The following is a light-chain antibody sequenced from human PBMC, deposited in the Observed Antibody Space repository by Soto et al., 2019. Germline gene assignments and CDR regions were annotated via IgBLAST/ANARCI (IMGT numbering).Light chain of an antibody. V-gene: IGLV2-14*01. CDR1: SSDVGGYNY. CDR2: DVS. Sequence: QSAPTQPASVSGSPGQAITISCTGTSSDVGGYNYVSWYQQHPGKAPKLMIYDVSNRPSGVSNRFSGSKSGNTASLTISVLQAEDEADYYCSSYTSSSTLVFGGGTKLTVL. J-gene: IGLJ2*01. CDR3: SSYTSSSTLV.